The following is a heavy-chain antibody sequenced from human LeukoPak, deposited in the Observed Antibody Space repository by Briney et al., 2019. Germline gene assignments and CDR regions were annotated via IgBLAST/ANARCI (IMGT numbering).Heavy chain of an antibody. D-gene: IGHD1-26*01. CDR3: ARDKIVGATNPYYFDY. V-gene: IGHV3-21*01. J-gene: IGHJ4*02. CDR1: GLTFGSYS. Sequence: RPGGSLRLSCAASGLTFGSYSMNWVRQAPGKGLEWVSSISTSSTYIYYADSVKGRFTISRDNAKNSLYLQMNSLRAEDTAVYYCARDKIVGATNPYYFDYWGQGTLVTVSS. CDR2: ISTSSTYI.